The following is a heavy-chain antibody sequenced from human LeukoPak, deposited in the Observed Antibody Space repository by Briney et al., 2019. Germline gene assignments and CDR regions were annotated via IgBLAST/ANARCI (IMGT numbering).Heavy chain of an antibody. V-gene: IGHV3-21*01. Sequence: GGSLRLSCAASGFTFSSYSMNWVRQAPGKGLEWVSSISSSSSYIYYADSVKGRFTISRDNAKNSLYLQMNSLRAEDTAVYYCAKGGWFGEFFDYWGQGTLVTVSS. CDR3: AKGGWFGEFFDY. CDR1: GFTFSSYS. CDR2: ISSSSSYI. J-gene: IGHJ4*02. D-gene: IGHD3-10*01.